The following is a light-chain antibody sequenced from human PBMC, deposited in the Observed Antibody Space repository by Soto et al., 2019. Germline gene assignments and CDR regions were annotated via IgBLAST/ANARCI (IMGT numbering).Light chain of an antibody. J-gene: IGKJ1*01. CDR3: QQYNNWPRT. Sequence: ETVMTQSPATLSVSPGERATLSCRASQGVSNNIAWYQQKPGQVPRLLIYGASTRATGIPARFSGSGSGAEFTLTISSLQSEDFAVYYCQQYNNWPRTFGQGTKVEIK. V-gene: IGKV3-15*01. CDR1: QGVSNN. CDR2: GAS.